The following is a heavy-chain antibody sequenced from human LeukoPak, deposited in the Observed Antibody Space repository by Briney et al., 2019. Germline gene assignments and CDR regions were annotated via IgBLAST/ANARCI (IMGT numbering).Heavy chain of an antibody. V-gene: IGHV3-23*01. CDR2: ISGSGEST. D-gene: IGHD2-21*01. J-gene: IGHJ4*02. Sequence: GGSLRLSCAASGFTFSSYSMRWVRQAPGRGLEWVSGISGSGESTYYADSVKGRFTIFRDNPKNTLYLQMNSLRAEDTALYYCAKRGDSGACNDYWGQGTLVTVSS. CDR3: AKRGDSGACNDY. CDR1: GFTFSSYS.